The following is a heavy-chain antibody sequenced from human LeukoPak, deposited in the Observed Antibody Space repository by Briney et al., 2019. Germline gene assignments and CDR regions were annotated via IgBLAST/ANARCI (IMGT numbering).Heavy chain of an antibody. CDR2: INPNSGGT. Sequence: ASVKVSCKASGYTFTGYYMHWVRQAPGQGLEWMGWINPNSGGTNYAQKFQGRVTMTRDTSISTAYMELSRLRSDDTAVYYCARASGIAVAGSRRSPFDYWGQGTLVTVSS. CDR1: GYTFTGYY. D-gene: IGHD6-19*01. CDR3: ARASGIAVAGSRRSPFDY. V-gene: IGHV1-2*02. J-gene: IGHJ4*02.